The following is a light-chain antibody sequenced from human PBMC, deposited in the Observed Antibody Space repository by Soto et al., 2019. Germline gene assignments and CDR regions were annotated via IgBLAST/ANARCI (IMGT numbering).Light chain of an antibody. V-gene: IGKV1-5*03. CDR2: ETS. CDR1: ENISSW. J-gene: IGKJ1*01. Sequence: DIQLTQSPSTLSASVGERFTITCRTRENISSWLAWYQQKPGKAPNLLIYETSNLESGVPSRFSGSGSETEFTLTISTLQPDDFATYYCQYYNDYCWTFGQGTKVEIK. CDR3: QYYNDYCWT.